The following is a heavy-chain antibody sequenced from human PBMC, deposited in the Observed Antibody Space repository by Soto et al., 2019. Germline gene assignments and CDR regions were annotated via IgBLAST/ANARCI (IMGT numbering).Heavy chain of an antibody. CDR1: GVSISNDDYY. D-gene: IGHD4-17*01. J-gene: IGHJ6*02. CDR2: IYYNGNT. Sequence: PSETRSLTCSVSGVSISNDDYYWTWIRQPPGKGLEWIGHIYYNGNTYYNPSLKSRLTMSLDTSQNQFSLHLTSVIAADSASYFCARATTVTSSFFYHGLDVWGQGTTVT. CDR3: ARATTVTSSFFYHGLDV. V-gene: IGHV4-30-4*08.